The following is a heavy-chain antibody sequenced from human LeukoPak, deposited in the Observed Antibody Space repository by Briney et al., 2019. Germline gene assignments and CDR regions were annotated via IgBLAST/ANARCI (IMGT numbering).Heavy chain of an antibody. CDR2: IYYSGST. V-gene: IGHV4-31*03. CDR1: GGSISSGGYY. CDR3: ARVGLIAARYFDY. Sequence: PSQTLSLTCTVSGGSISSGGYYWSWIRQHPGKGLEWIGYIYYSGSTYYNPSLKSRVTISVDTSKNQFSLKLSSVTAADTAVYYCARVGLIAARYFDYWGQGTLVTVSS. D-gene: IGHD6-6*01. J-gene: IGHJ4*02.